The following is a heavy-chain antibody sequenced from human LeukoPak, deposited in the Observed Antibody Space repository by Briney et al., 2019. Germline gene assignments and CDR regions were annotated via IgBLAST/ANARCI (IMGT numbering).Heavy chain of an antibody. V-gene: IGHV3-23*01. Sequence: PGGSLRLSCAASGFTFSSYAMSWVRQAPGKGLEWVSAISGSGGSTYYADSVKGRFTISRDNAKNSLYLQMTSLRAADMALYYCVKEQGSGGWDDAFDIWGQGTMVSVSS. CDR3: VKEQGSGGWDDAFDI. D-gene: IGHD6-19*01. CDR2: ISGSGGST. J-gene: IGHJ3*02. CDR1: GFTFSSYA.